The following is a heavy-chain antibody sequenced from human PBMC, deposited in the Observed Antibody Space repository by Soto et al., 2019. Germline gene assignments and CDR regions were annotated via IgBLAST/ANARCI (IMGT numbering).Heavy chain of an antibody. Sequence: LSLTCTVSGGSINSGDYYWGWIRQPPGKGLEWIGSIYYSGSTYYNPSLKSRVTISVDTSKNQFSLKLSSVTAADPAVYYCASITIFYYGMDVWGQGTTVPVSS. D-gene: IGHD3-9*01. J-gene: IGHJ6*02. CDR2: IYYSGST. CDR3: ASITIFYYGMDV. V-gene: IGHV4-39*01. CDR1: GGSINSGDYY.